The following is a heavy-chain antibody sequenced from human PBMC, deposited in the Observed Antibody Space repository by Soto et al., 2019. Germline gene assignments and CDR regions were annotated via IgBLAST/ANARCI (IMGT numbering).Heavy chain of an antibody. CDR1: GYSFNSYW. CDR3: ARRSGSYSNSPFDQ. J-gene: IGHJ4*02. V-gene: IGHV5-51*01. Sequence: GESLKISCKGSGYSFNSYWIGWVRQTPGKGLEWMAIIYPSDSDIRYSPSFQGQVTISVDKSITTAYLQWSTLKASDTAMYYCARRSGSYSNSPFDQWGQGTLVTVSS. D-gene: IGHD3-22*01. CDR2: IYPSDSDI.